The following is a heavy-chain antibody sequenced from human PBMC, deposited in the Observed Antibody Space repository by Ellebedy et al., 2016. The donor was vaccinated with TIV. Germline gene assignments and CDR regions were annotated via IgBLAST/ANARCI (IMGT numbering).Heavy chain of an antibody. CDR2: INSDGSST. CDR3: ARGGGCGSGDCWAFDY. V-gene: IGHV3-74*01. D-gene: IGHD2-21*02. J-gene: IGHJ4*02. CDR1: GFTFSSHW. Sequence: GESLKISCVASGFTFSSHWMHSVRQAPGKGLVWVSRINSDGSSTSYADSVKGRFTISRDNAKNTLYLQMNSLRAEDTAVYYCARGGGCGSGDCWAFDYWGQGTLVTVSS.